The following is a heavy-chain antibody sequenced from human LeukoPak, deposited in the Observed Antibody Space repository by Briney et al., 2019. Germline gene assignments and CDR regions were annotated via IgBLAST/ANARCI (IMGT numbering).Heavy chain of an antibody. CDR2: ISSSGSTI. Sequence: GGSLRLACAAYGFTFSSYELNWVRQAPGKGLEWVSYISSSGSTIYYAHPVKGRFTITRDNAKNSLYLQMNSLRAEDTAVYYCARGYNWNANYFDYWGQGTLVTVSS. CDR3: ARGYNWNANYFDY. J-gene: IGHJ4*02. V-gene: IGHV3-48*03. D-gene: IGHD1-20*01. CDR1: GFTFSSYE.